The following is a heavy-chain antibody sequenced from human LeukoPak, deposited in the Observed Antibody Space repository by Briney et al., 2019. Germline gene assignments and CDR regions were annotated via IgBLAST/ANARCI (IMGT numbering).Heavy chain of an antibody. V-gene: IGHV3-13*04. CDR2: ISATGDT. Sequence: PGGSLRLSCAASGFSLSSHDMHWVRQVTGKGLEWVSGISATGDTYYLGFVKGRFTISRENAKNALHLQMNSLRAGDKAVYYCARSGTTMTGDGLDIWGQGTMVTVSS. CDR3: ARSGTTMTGDGLDI. CDR1: GFSLSSHD. J-gene: IGHJ3*02. D-gene: IGHD4-17*01.